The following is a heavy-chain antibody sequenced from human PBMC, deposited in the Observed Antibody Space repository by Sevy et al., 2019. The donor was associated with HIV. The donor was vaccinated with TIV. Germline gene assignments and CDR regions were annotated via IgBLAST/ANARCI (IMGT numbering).Heavy chain of an antibody. CDR3: ATDAPGSIIVDY. D-gene: IGHD2-15*01. Sequence: GGSLRLSCAASGFTFSSYEMNWVRQAPGKGLEWVSYISSTGSTIYYANSVKGRFTISRDNAKNSLYLQMSSLRAEDTAVYYCATDAPGSIIVDYWGQGTLVTVSS. CDR1: GFTFSSYE. J-gene: IGHJ4*02. CDR2: ISSTGSTI. V-gene: IGHV3-48*03.